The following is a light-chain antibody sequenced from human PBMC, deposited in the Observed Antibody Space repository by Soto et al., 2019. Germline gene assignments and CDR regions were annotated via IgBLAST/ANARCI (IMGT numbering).Light chain of an antibody. CDR2: DVS. J-gene: IGLJ2*01. CDR3: SSYARRSTPVV. Sequence: QSVLTQPASVSGSPGQTITISCTGTSSDIGGYNYVSWYQQHPGKAPKLMIYDVSNRPSGVSNRFSGSKSGNTASLTISGLQAEDEAVYYCSSYARRSTPVVFGGGTKLTVL. CDR1: SSDIGGYNY. V-gene: IGLV2-14*03.